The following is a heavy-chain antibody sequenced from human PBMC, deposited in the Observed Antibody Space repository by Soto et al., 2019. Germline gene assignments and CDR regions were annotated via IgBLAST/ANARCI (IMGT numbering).Heavy chain of an antibody. CDR2: IYPGDSDT. CDR3: ARHEAFYDILTGYYKGFGDWFDP. D-gene: IGHD3-9*01. Sequence: GESLKISCKGSGYSFTSYWIGWVRQMPGKGLEWMGIIYPGDSDTRYSPSFQGQVTISADKSISTAYLQWSSLKASDTAMYYRARHEAFYDILTGYYKGFGDWFDPWGQGTLVTVSS. CDR1: GYSFTSYW. J-gene: IGHJ5*02. V-gene: IGHV5-51*01.